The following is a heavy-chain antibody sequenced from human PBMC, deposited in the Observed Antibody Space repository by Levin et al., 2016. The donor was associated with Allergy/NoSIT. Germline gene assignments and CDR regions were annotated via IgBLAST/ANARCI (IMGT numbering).Heavy chain of an antibody. V-gene: IGHV3-23*01. CDR1: GFTFTNFA. CDR3: AKAGGPYQIKSYIDQ. CDR2: FSGPGDAT. J-gene: IGHJ4*02. Sequence: GGSLRLSCAASGFTFTNFAMTWVRQVPGKGLELVSVFSGPGDATFHADSVKGRFTISRDTSKNTLFLQMNSLRVDDTAVYYCAKAGGPYQIKSYIDQWGQGTLVTVSP. D-gene: IGHD2-2*01.